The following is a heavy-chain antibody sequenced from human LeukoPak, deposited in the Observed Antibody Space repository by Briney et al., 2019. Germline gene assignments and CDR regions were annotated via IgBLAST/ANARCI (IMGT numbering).Heavy chain of an antibody. CDR3: ARDLYGSTWYIFDY. J-gene: IGHJ4*02. Sequence: GASVKVSCKASGYTFTSYAMHWVRQAPGQRLEWMGWINAGNGNTKYSQKFQGRVTITRDTSASTTYMDLSSLRSEDTAVYYCARDLYGSTWYIFDYWGQGTLVTVSS. CDR2: INAGNGNT. D-gene: IGHD6-13*01. V-gene: IGHV1-3*01. CDR1: GYTFTSYA.